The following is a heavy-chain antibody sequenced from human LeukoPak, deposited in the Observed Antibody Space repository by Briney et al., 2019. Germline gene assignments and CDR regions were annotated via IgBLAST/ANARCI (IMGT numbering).Heavy chain of an antibody. CDR3: TTDAGMTTVTA. Sequence: GGSLSLSCAASGFTFSKAWMSWVRQAPGKGLEWVGRIKSKTDGGTKDYDETVKGRFTISRDDSKNTVYLEMNSLRTEDTAVYYCTTDAGMTTVTAWGQGTLVTVST. D-gene: IGHD4-17*01. J-gene: IGHJ4*02. V-gene: IGHV3-15*01. CDR1: GFTFSKAW. CDR2: IKSKTDGGTK.